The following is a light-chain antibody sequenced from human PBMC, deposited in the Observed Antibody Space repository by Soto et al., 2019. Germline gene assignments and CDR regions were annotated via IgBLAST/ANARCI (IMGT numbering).Light chain of an antibody. V-gene: IGLV2-23*01. Sequence: QSALTQPPSVSGSPGQSITISCTGTSSDVGSYNLVSWYQQHPGKAPRLMIYEGSKRPSGVSNRFSGSKSGNTASLTVSGLQAEDEADYYCCSYADSNTWVFGGGTKLTVL. CDR3: CSYADSNTWV. CDR2: EGS. CDR1: SSDVGSYNL. J-gene: IGLJ3*02.